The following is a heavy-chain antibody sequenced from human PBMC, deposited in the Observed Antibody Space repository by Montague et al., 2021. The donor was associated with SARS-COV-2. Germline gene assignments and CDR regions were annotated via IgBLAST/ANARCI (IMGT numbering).Heavy chain of an antibody. CDR3: ARVFPRWLQFDPYFDY. CDR2: IYYSGST. CDR1: GGSISSYY. J-gene: IGHJ4*02. V-gene: IGHV4-59*01. Sequence: SETLSLTCTVSGGSISSYYWSWIRQHPGKGLEWIRYIYYSGSTNYNPSLKSRVTISVDTSKNQFSLKLSSVTAADTAVYYCARVFPRWLQFDPYFDYWGQGTLVTVSS. D-gene: IGHD5-24*01.